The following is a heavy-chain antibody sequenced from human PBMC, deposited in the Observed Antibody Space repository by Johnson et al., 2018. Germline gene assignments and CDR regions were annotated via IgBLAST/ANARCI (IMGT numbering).Heavy chain of an antibody. Sequence: QEELQESGPGLVKPSETLALTCTVSGGSISSYYWSWIRQPPGKGLEWIGYIYYSGSTNYNPSLKSRVTISVDTSKNQFSLKLSPVTAADTAVYYCARAVQREPFYYYGMDVWGQGTTVTVSS. CDR1: GGSISSYY. CDR2: IYYSGST. CDR3: ARAVQREPFYYYGMDV. D-gene: IGHD1-1*01. V-gene: IGHV4-59*01. J-gene: IGHJ6*02.